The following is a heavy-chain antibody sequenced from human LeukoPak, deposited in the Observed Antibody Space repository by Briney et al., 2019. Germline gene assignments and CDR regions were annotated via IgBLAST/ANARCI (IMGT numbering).Heavy chain of an antibody. V-gene: IGHV3-23*01. J-gene: IGHJ4*02. Sequence: HPGGSLRLSCAASGFTFSSYAMSWVRQAPGKGLEWVSAISGSGGSTYYADSVKGRFTISRDNSKNTLFLQMNNLRSEDTALYYCVSPTADYPFLYYFDSWGQGTLVTVSS. CDR2: ISGSGGST. CDR1: GFTFSSYA. D-gene: IGHD5-12*01. CDR3: VSPTADYPFLYYFDS.